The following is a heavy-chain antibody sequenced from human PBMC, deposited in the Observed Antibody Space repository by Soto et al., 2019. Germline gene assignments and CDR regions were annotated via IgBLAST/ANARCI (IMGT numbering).Heavy chain of an antibody. CDR3: ERHEGVNWFDX. CDR1: GYTFTSYW. J-gene: IGHJ5*02. V-gene: IGHV5-10-1*01. Sequence: PGESLKISCKGSGYTFTSYWISWVRQMPGKGLEWMGKIDPSDSYTNYSTSFQGHVTISADKSVNTAYLQWSSLKASDTAMYYCERHEGVNWFDXWGQGTSVPVSX. CDR2: IDPSDSYT.